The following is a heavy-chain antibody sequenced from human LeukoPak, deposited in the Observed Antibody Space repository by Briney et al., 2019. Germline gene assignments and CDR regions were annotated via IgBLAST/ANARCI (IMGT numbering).Heavy chain of an antibody. J-gene: IGHJ4*02. Sequence: SETLSLTCAVSGGSIITTNWWSWVRQPPGKGLEWIGEVHLNGATNYNPSLESRVSMSIDKSKNHLSLELGSVTAADTAMYYCTRESGAFSPFGFWGQGTLVTVSS. CDR2: VHLNGAT. D-gene: IGHD1-26*01. CDR1: GGSIITTNW. CDR3: TRESGAFSPFGF. V-gene: IGHV4-4*02.